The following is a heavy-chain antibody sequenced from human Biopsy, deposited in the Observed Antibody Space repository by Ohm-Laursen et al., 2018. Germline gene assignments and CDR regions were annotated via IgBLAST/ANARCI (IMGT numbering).Heavy chain of an antibody. J-gene: IGHJ2*01. D-gene: IGHD3-22*01. CDR1: GDSISSYY. CDR2: VYYTGST. Sequence: SETLSLTCTVSGDSISSYYWSWIRQPPGKGLQWIGYVYYTGSTDYNPSLQSRVTTSADTSKNLFSLRLRSVTPADTAIYYCAKDRGYYSDRTVPGYFDLWGRGTLVTVSS. V-gene: IGHV4-59*01. CDR3: AKDRGYYSDRTVPGYFDL.